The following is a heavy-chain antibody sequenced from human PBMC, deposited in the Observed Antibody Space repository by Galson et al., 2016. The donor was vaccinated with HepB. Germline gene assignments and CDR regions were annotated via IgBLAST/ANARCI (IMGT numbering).Heavy chain of an antibody. CDR1: GFTFSSCG. CDR2: IWYGGSNK. J-gene: IGHJ5*02. CDR3: ARAASQITSSWFDP. V-gene: IGHV3-33*01. Sequence: SLRLSCAASGFTFSSCGMHWVRQAPGKGLEWVAVIWYGGSNKYYADSVKGRFTISRDNSKNTLYLQMNSLRAEDTAVYYCARAASQITSSWFDPWGQGTLVTVSS.